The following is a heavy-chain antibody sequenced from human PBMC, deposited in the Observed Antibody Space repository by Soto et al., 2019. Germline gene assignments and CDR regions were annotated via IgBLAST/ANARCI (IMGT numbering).Heavy chain of an antibody. V-gene: IGHV1-18*01. Sequence: QVQLVQSGAEVKKPGASVKVSCKASGYTFTSYGISWVRQAPGQGLEWMGRISAYNGNTNYAQKLQGRVTMTTDTSASTAYRELRSLRSDDTAVYYCARVVGALGHWFDPWGQGTLVTVSS. D-gene: IGHD1-26*01. CDR3: ARVVGALGHWFDP. J-gene: IGHJ5*02. CDR1: GYTFTSYG. CDR2: ISAYNGNT.